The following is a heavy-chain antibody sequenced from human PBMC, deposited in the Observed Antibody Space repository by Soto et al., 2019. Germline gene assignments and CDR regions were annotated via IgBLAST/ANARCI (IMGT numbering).Heavy chain of an antibody. Sequence: SVKVSCKAAEYTFTGYYMHWCLHAPVQGLEWMGWINPNSGGTNYAQKFQGRVTMTRDTSISTAYMELSRLRSHETAVYYCGRDRAACSSTSCHIFPNWFAPWGQGNLVTVSS. CDR1: EYTFTGYY. CDR3: GRDRAACSSTSCHIFPNWFAP. V-gene: IGHV1-2*02. D-gene: IGHD2-2*02. CDR2: INPNSGGT. J-gene: IGHJ5*02.